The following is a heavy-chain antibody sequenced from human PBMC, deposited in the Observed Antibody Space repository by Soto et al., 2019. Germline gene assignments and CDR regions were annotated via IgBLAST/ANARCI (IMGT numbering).Heavy chain of an antibody. J-gene: IGHJ4*02. V-gene: IGHV3-43*01. CDR2: ISWDGGST. D-gene: IGHD3-10*01. Sequence: DVQLVESGGVVVQPGGSLRLSCAASGFTFDDYTMHWVRQAPGKGLEWVSLISWDGGSTYYADSVKGRFTISRDNSKNSLYLQMNSLRTEDTALYYCAKGDRFGELSPGSFDYWGQGTLVTVSS. CDR3: AKGDRFGELSPGSFDY. CDR1: GFTFDDYT.